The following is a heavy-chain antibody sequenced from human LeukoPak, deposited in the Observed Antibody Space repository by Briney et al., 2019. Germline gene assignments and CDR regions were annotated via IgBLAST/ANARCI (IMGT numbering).Heavy chain of an antibody. D-gene: IGHD6-19*01. J-gene: IGHJ4*02. CDR3: ASAIAVAGTGTFDY. V-gene: IGHV3-21*01. CDR2: ISGSSSYI. CDR1: GFTFSSYS. Sequence: GGSLRLSCAASGFTFSSYSMNWVRQAPVKGLEWVSSISGSSSYIYYADSVRGRFTISRDNAKNSLYLQMNSLRAEDTAVYYCASAIAVAGTGTFDYWGQGTLVTVSS.